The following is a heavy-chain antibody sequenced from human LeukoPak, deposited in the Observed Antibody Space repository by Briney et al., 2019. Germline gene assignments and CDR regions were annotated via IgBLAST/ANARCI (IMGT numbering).Heavy chain of an antibody. D-gene: IGHD4-23*01. V-gene: IGHV3-53*01. CDR1: GFTVSSNY. Sequence: GGSLRLSCAASGFTVSSNYMSWVRQAPGKGLEWVSVIYSGGSTYYAGSVKGRFTISRDNSKNTLYLQMNSLRAEDTAVYYCARDYGGNSEGFAFDIWGQGTMVTVSS. CDR2: IYSGGST. J-gene: IGHJ3*02. CDR3: ARDYGGNSEGFAFDI.